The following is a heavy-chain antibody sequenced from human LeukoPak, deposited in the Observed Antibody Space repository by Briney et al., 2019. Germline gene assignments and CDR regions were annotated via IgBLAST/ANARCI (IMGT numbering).Heavy chain of an antibody. D-gene: IGHD6-19*01. Sequence: NPGGSLRLSCAASGFTFSSYSMNWVRQAPGKGLEWVSSISSSSSDIKYADSLKGRFTISRDNAKNSLYLQMNSLRAEDTAVYYCARGSSSGWYRVGWFDPWGQGTLVTVSS. CDR3: ARGSSSGWYRVGWFDP. CDR1: GFTFSSYS. J-gene: IGHJ5*02. CDR2: ISSSSSDI. V-gene: IGHV3-21*04.